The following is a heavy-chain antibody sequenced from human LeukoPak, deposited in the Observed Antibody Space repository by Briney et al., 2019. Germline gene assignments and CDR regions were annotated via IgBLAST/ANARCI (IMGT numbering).Heavy chain of an antibody. CDR1: GFTFSTYW. J-gene: IGHJ4*02. D-gene: IGHD2-15*01. CDR3: ARNVGWFRFDY. Sequence: GGSLRLSCAASGFTFSTYWMDWVRQAPGKGLEWVANIKEDGSEKYYEDSVKGRFTISRDNAKNSLYLQMSSLRAEDTAVYYCARNVGWFRFDYWGQGTLVTVSS. CDR2: IKEDGSEK. V-gene: IGHV3-7*03.